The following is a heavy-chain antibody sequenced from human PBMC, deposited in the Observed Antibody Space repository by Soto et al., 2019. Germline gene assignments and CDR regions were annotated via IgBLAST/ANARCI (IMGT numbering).Heavy chain of an antibody. CDR3: AREGGSGWYAYYFDY. CDR1: GGTFSSYT. D-gene: IGHD6-19*01. CDR2: IIPILGIA. J-gene: IGHJ4*02. V-gene: IGHV1-69*08. Sequence: QVQLVQSGAEVKKPGSSVKVSCKASGGTFSSYTISWVRQAPGQGLEWMGRIIPILGIANYAQKFQGRVTITADKSTSTAYMELSSLRSEDTAVYYYAREGGSGWYAYYFDYWGQGTLVTVSS.